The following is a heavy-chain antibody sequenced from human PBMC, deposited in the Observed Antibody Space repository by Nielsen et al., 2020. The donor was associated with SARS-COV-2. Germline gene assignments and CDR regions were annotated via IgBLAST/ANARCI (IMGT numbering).Heavy chain of an antibody. CDR2: IKSKTDGGTT. CDR1: GFTFSNAW. Sequence: GKSLKISCAASGFTFSNAWMSWVRQAPGKGLEWVGRIKSKTDGGTTDYAAPVKGRFTISRDDSKNTLYLQMNSLKTEDTAVYYCTTLYDFWSGYYNPYYYYMDVWGKGTTVTVSS. CDR3: TTLYDFWSGYYNPYYYYMDV. J-gene: IGHJ6*03. D-gene: IGHD3-3*01. V-gene: IGHV3-15*01.